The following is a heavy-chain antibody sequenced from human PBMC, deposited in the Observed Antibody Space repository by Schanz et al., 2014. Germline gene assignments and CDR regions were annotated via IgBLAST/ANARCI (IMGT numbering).Heavy chain of an antibody. V-gene: IGHV3-74*01. D-gene: IGHD3-10*01. Sequence: EVQLVESGGGLVQPGGSLRLSCGSSGFTFSPYWMHWVRQAPGKGLEWVSALSEGGGGTHYADSVRGRFTISSDSSKNTLYLQMNSLRAEDTAVYHCVSSGSYSSYAFWGQGTLVTVSS. CDR1: GFTFSPYW. J-gene: IGHJ4*02. CDR3: VSSGSYSSYAF. CDR2: LSEGGGGT.